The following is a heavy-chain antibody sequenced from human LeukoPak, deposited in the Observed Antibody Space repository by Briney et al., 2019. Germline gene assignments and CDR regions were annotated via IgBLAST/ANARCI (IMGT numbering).Heavy chain of an antibody. Sequence: PGGSLRLSCAASGFTFSSYSMNWVRQAPGKGLEWVSSISSSSSYIYYADSVKGRFTISRDNAKNTLYLQMNSLRAEDTAVYYCARDRSVAGSRAFDIWGHGTMVTVSS. J-gene: IGHJ3*02. CDR3: ARDRSVAGSRAFDI. CDR1: GFTFSSYS. V-gene: IGHV3-21*01. D-gene: IGHD6-19*01. CDR2: ISSSSSYI.